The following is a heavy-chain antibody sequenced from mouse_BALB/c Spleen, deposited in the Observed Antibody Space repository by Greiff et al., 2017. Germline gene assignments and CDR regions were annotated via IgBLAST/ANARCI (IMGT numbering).Heavy chain of an antibody. J-gene: IGHJ4*01. V-gene: IGHV1S135*01. CDR3: AREDYYGSRGAMDY. CDR1: GYSFTDYN. CDR2: IDPYNGGT. Sequence: EVKLVESGPELVKPGASVKVSCKASGYSFTDYNMYWVKQSHGKSLEWIGYIDPYNGGTSYNQKFKGKATLTVDKSSSTAFMHLNSLTSEDSAVYYCAREDYYGSRGAMDYWGQGTSVTVSS. D-gene: IGHD1-1*01.